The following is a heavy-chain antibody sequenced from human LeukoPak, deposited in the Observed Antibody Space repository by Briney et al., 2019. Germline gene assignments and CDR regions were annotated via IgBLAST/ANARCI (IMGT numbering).Heavy chain of an antibody. CDR1: GYTFTSYA. CDR2: INTNTGNP. J-gene: IGHJ4*02. Sequence: ASVKVSCKASGYTFTSYAMNWVRQAPGQGLEWMGWINTNTGNPTYAQGFTGRFVFSLDTSVSTAYLKISSLKAEDTAVHYCARDDEEIAAAGHDYWGQGTLVTVSS. CDR3: ARDDEEIAAAGHDY. D-gene: IGHD6-13*01. V-gene: IGHV7-4-1*02.